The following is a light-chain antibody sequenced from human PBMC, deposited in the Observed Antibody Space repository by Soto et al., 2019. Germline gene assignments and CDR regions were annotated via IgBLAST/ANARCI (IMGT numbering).Light chain of an antibody. Sequence: DIVLTQSPGTLSLSPGERATLSCRASQSVSSKYLAWYQQKPGQPPRVLIYGTSIRATGIPERFSGGGSGTAFTLPITRLESEDFAVYYCQQYGSSLFTFGPGTKVDFK. CDR3: QQYGSSLFT. J-gene: IGKJ3*01. CDR1: QSVSSKY. V-gene: IGKV3-20*01. CDR2: GTS.